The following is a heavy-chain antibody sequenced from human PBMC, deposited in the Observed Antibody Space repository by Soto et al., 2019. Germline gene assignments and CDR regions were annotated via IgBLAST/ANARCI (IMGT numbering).Heavy chain of an antibody. CDR2: ISSSGSTI. V-gene: IGHV3-48*03. D-gene: IGHD6-19*01. CDR3: ARVIAVAGPAGRDYGMDV. CDR1: GFTFSSYE. Sequence: PGGSLRLSCATSGFTFSSYEMNWVRQAPGKGLEWVSYISSSGSTIYYADSVKGRFTISRDNAKNSLYLQMNSLRAEDTAVYYCARVIAVAGPAGRDYGMDVWGQGTTVTVSS. J-gene: IGHJ6*02.